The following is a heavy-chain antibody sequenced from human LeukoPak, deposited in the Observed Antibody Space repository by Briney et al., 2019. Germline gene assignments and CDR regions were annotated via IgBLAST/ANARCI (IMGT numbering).Heavy chain of an antibody. CDR3: ASSKDECSSTSCYHYYYYYMDV. CDR1: GGTFSSYA. J-gene: IGHJ6*03. CDR2: IIPIFGTA. Sequence: ASVKVSCKASGGTFSSYAISWVRQAPGQGLEWMGGIIPIFGTANYAQKFQGRVTITADESTSTAYMELSSLRSEDTAVYYCASSKDECSSTSCYHYYYYYMDVWGKGTTVTISS. V-gene: IGHV1-69*01. D-gene: IGHD2-2*01.